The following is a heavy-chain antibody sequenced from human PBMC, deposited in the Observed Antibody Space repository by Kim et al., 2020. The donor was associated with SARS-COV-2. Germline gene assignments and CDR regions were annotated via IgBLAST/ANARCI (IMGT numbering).Heavy chain of an antibody. D-gene: IGHD3-10*01. CDR1: GFSLSRHA. V-gene: IGHV3-30*04. CDR2: MSYDGSKK. J-gene: IGHJ4*02. Sequence: GGSLRLPCAAFGFSLSRHAMHWVRQAPGKGLEWVAVMSYDGSKKHYADSVKGRFNISRDNSKYTVYLQMNSLRVEDTALYYCARDSGDSGSYLDYWGQGT. CDR3: ARDSGDSGSYLDY.